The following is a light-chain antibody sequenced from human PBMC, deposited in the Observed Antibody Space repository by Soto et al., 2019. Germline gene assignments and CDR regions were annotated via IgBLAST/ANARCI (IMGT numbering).Light chain of an antibody. CDR3: CSYTGSYTVM. CDR2: DVT. CDR1: NSDVGGSKY. Sequence: QSALTQPRSVSGSPGQSVTISCTGTNSDVGGSKYVSWYQQHPGKAPKLMIYDVTKRPSGVPDRFSGSKSGNTASLTISGLQAEDEADYYCCSYTGSYTVMFDGGTKLTV. V-gene: IGLV2-11*01. J-gene: IGLJ3*02.